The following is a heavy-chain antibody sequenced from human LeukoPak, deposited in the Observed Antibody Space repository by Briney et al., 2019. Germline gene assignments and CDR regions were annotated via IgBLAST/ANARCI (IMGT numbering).Heavy chain of an antibody. V-gene: IGHV4-34*01. CDR3: ASSGYYYDSSGYHDY. CDR2: INHSGST. Sequence: SETLSLTCAVYGGSFSGYYWSWIRQPPGKGLEWIGEINHSGSTNYNPSLKSRVTISVDTSKNQFSLKLSSVTAADTAVYYCASSGYYYDSSGYHDYWGQGALVTVSS. CDR1: GGSFSGYY. D-gene: IGHD3-22*01. J-gene: IGHJ4*02.